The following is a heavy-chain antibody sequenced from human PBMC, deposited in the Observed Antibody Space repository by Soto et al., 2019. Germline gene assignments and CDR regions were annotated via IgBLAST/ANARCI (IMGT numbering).Heavy chain of an antibody. CDR2: ISSSGSTI. Sequence: GGSLRLSCAASGFTFSSYEMNWVRQAPGKGLEWVPYISSSGSTIYYADSVKGRFTISRDNAKNSLYLQMNSLRAEDTAVYYCARGGVGAPFDYWGQGTLVTVSS. V-gene: IGHV3-48*03. D-gene: IGHD1-26*01. CDR1: GFTFSSYE. J-gene: IGHJ4*02. CDR3: ARGGVGAPFDY.